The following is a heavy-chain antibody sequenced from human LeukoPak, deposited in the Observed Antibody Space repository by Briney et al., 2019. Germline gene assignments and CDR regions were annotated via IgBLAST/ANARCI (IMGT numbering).Heavy chain of an antibody. V-gene: IGHV1-8*01. Sequence: ASVKVSCKASGYTFTSYDINWVRQATGQGLECMGWMNPNSGNTGYAQKFQGRVTMTRNTYISTAYMELSSMRSEDTAVYYCARVPPQRYSYDTPLDYWGQGTLVTVSS. J-gene: IGHJ4*02. D-gene: IGHD5-18*01. CDR2: MNPNSGNT. CDR1: GYTFTSYD. CDR3: ARVPPQRYSYDTPLDY.